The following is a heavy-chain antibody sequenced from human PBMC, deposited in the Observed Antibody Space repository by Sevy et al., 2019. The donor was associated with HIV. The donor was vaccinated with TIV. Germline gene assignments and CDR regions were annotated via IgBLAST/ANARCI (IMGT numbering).Heavy chain of an antibody. CDR3: ARSRSNYADYYFDY. Sequence: GGSLRLSCAASGFSFNTYTFYWVRQAPGEGLEWISYISSGSSYTNYADSVKGRFTISRDNAKNSLYLEIHTLRPEDTAVYYCARSRSNYADYYFDYWGQGTVVTVSS. V-gene: IGHV3-21*05. D-gene: IGHD4-17*01. J-gene: IGHJ4*02. CDR2: ISSGSSYT. CDR1: GFSFNTYT.